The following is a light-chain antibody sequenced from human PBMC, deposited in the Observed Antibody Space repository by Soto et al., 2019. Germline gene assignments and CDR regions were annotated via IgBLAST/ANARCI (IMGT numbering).Light chain of an antibody. V-gene: IGLV2-14*01. CDR3: SSYTSSTFYV. J-gene: IGLJ1*01. CDR2: EVS. CDR1: SSDVGGYNY. Sequence: QSARSQPASVSGSPGQSITISCTGTSSDVGGYNYVSCYQQHPGKAPKLMIYEVSNRPSGVSNRFSGSKSGNTASLTISGIQAEEETDYYCSSYTSSTFYVFGVGTKLTVL.